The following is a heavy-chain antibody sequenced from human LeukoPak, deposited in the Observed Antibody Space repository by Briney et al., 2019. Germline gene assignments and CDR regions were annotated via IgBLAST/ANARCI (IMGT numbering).Heavy chain of an antibody. V-gene: IGHV1-46*01. CDR3: AIGYCSSTSCRGFDP. D-gene: IGHD2-2*01. Sequence: GASVTVSCKASGYTFTIYYMHWVRQAPGQGLEWMGVINPSGGSSSYAQKFQGRVTMTRDTSTTTVYMVLSSLRSEDTAMYYCAIGYCSSTSCRGFDPWGQGTLVTVSS. CDR1: GYTFTIYY. CDR2: INPSGGSS. J-gene: IGHJ5*02.